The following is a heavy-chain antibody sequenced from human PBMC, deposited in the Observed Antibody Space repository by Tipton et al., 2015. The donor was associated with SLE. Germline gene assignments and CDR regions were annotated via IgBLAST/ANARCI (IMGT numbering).Heavy chain of an antibody. CDR1: GGSFSGYY. Sequence: GLVKPSETLSLNCAVYGGSFSGYYWTWIRQPPGKGLEWIGEISHSGGTNYNPSLKSRVTISLDTSKNQFSLMLSSVTAADTAVYYCARERPPSDYQLKPARPTYYFDYWGQGTLVTVSS. CDR2: ISHSGGT. V-gene: IGHV4-34*01. J-gene: IGHJ4*02. D-gene: IGHD2-2*01. CDR3: ARERPPSDYQLKPARPTYYFDY.